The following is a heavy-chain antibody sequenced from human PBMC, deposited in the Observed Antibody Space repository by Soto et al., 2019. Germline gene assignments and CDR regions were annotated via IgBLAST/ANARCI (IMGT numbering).Heavy chain of an antibody. Sequence: GGSLRLSCAASGFTFSNAWMSWVRQAPGKGLEWVGRIKSKTDGGTTDYAAPVKGRFTISRDDSKNTLYLQMNSLKTEDTAVYYCTTDIVESRYDILTGYLSHIDYWGQGTLVTVSS. J-gene: IGHJ4*02. D-gene: IGHD3-9*01. CDR3: TTDIVESRYDILTGYLSHIDY. V-gene: IGHV3-15*01. CDR1: GFTFSNAW. CDR2: IKSKTDGGTT.